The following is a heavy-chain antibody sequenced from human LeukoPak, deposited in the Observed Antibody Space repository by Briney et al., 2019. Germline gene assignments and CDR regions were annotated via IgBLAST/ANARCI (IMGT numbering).Heavy chain of an antibody. CDR3: AKDVLSSSSWYGH. CDR2: ISGSGDNT. V-gene: IGHV3-23*01. CDR1: GFTFSSYA. J-gene: IGHJ5*02. Sequence: GGSLRLSCAASGFTFSSYAMSWVRQVPGKGLEWVSVISGSGDNTYYADSVKGRFTISRDNSKNMLYLQMNSLRAEDTAVYYCAKDVLSSSSWYGHWGQGTLVTVSS. D-gene: IGHD6-13*01.